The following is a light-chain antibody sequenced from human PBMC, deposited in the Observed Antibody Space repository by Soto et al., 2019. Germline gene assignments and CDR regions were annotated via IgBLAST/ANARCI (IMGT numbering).Light chain of an antibody. CDR2: GAS. CDR3: QQYGGSHRT. V-gene: IGKV3-20*01. Sequence: EIVLTQSPGTLSLSPGEGATLSCRASQSISSNFLAWYQQKRGQAPRLLIHGASNRATVIPDRFSGSGSGTDFTLTITRLEPEDFAVYYCQQYGGSHRTFGQGTKVEAK. CDR1: QSISSNF. J-gene: IGKJ1*01.